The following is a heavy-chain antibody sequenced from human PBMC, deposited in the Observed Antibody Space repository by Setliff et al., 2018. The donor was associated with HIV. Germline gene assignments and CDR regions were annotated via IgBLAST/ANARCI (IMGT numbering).Heavy chain of an antibody. CDR2: IRCDGSNE. CDR1: GFTFSSYG. D-gene: IGHD6-19*01. Sequence: PGGSLRLSCAASGFTFSSYGMHWVRQAPGKGLEWVAFIRCDGSNEYYADSVKGRFTISRDNSKNTLYLQINSLRVEDTAVYYCAKKTRGIAVAGTGDYYYYYMDVWGKGTTVTVSS. CDR3: AKKTRGIAVAGTGDYYYYYMDV. J-gene: IGHJ6*03. V-gene: IGHV3-30*02.